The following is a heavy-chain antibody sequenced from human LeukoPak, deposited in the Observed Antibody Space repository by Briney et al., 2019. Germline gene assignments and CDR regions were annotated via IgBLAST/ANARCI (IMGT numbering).Heavy chain of an antibody. V-gene: IGHV3-23*01. CDR1: GFSVSNYA. CDR3: VVSGWVNY. Sequence: GGSLRLSCAAPGFSVSNYALSWVRQAPGKGLEWVSSFTAGGSSTYNTDSVEGRFTISRDNSKNTLYLQMNSLRAEDTAVYYCVVSGWVNYWGQGTLVTVSS. D-gene: IGHD6-19*01. J-gene: IGHJ4*02. CDR2: FTAGGSST.